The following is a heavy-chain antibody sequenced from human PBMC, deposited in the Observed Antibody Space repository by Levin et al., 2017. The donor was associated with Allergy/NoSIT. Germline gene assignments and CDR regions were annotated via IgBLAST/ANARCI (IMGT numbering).Heavy chain of an antibody. CDR2: ISYDGSNK. Sequence: PGGSLRLSCAASGFTFSSYAMHWVRQAPGKGLEWVAVISYDGSNKYYADSVKGRFTISRDNSKNTLYLQMNSLRAEDTAVYYCAREWLANNYFDYWGQGTLVTVSS. V-gene: IGHV3-30*04. CDR1: GFTFSSYA. CDR3: AREWLANNYFDY. J-gene: IGHJ4*02. D-gene: IGHD3-22*01.